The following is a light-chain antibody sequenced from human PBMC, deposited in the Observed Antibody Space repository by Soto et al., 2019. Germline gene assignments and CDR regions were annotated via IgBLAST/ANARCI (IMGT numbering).Light chain of an antibody. CDR1: QSLRTS. V-gene: IGKV1-33*01. Sequence: DIQMTQSPSTLSASIGDRVTITCRASQSLRTSLAWYQYKPGRAPKLLIYDASNLQTGVPSRFSGSGYGTDFTFTISSLQPEDIATYYCQQYDNVFTFGQGTRLEIK. CDR3: QQYDNVFT. J-gene: IGKJ5*01. CDR2: DAS.